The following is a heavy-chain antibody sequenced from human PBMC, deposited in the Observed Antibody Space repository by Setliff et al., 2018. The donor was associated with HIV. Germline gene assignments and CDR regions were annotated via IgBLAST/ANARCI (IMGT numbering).Heavy chain of an antibody. CDR1: GYTFTAYY. CDR3: ASKVHCTNGVCLDAFDI. J-gene: IGHJ3*02. D-gene: IGHD2-8*01. V-gene: IGHV1-2*06. Sequence: ASVKVSCKASGYTFTAYYIHWVRQAPGRGLEWMGRINPNSGSTNYAQNFQGGVTMTRDTSISTAYMELSRLRSDDTAVYYCASKVHCTNGVCLDAFDIWGQGTMVTVSS. CDR2: INPNSGST.